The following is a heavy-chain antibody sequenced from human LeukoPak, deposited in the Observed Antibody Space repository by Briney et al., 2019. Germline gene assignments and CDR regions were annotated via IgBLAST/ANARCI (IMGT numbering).Heavy chain of an antibody. D-gene: IGHD2-2*01. V-gene: IGHV3-7*05. CDR2: IKQDGSET. CDR1: GFSFSSYW. J-gene: IGHJ4*02. Sequence: GGSLRLSCADPGFSFSSYWMGWVRQAPGKGLEWVANIKQDGSETYYVDSVKGRFTISRDNAKNSLYLQMNSLRAEDTAVYYCTRVIVEVPGVSDYCDSWGQGTLVTVSS. CDR3: TRVIVEVPGVSDYCDS.